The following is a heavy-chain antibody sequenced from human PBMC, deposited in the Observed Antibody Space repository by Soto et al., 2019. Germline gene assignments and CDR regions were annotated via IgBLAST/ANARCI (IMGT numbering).Heavy chain of an antibody. D-gene: IGHD1-26*01. CDR3: AREDSGSYYMDV. Sequence: SETLSLTCAVYGGSFSGYYWSWIRQPPGKGLEWIGEINHSGSTNYNPSLRSRVTISVDTSKNQFSLKLSSVTAADPAVYYCAREDSGSYYMDVWGKGTTVTVSS. CDR2: INHSGST. V-gene: IGHV4-34*01. CDR1: GGSFSGYY. J-gene: IGHJ6*03.